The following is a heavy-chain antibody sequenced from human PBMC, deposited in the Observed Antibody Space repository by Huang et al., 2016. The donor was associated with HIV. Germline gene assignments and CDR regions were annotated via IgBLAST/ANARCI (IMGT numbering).Heavy chain of an antibody. CDR3: ARAKDTWDAYDI. CDR2: ISNDGSNN. Sequence: QVQLVESGGGVVQPGRSLRLSCAASGFPFNNHAMHWVRQAPGKGLDGVAVISNDGSNNYYADSVKGRFTISRESSKSTLFLHMTSLRTEDTAVYYCARAKDTWDAYDIWGQGTMVMVSS. V-gene: IGHV3-30-3*01. CDR1: GFPFNNHA. J-gene: IGHJ3*02. D-gene: IGHD5-18*01.